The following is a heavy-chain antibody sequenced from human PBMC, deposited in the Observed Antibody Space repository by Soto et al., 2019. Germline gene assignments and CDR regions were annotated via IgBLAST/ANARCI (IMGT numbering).Heavy chain of an antibody. CDR2: IWYDGSNK. Sequence: GGSLRLSCAASGFTFSSYGMHWVRQAPGKGLEWVAVIWYDGSNKYYADSVKGRFTISRDNSKNTLYLQMNSLRAEDTAVYYCARASSWDYYYYGMDVWGQGTTVTVSS. V-gene: IGHV3-33*01. J-gene: IGHJ6*02. CDR3: ARASSWDYYYYGMDV. CDR1: GFTFSSYG. D-gene: IGHD6-13*01.